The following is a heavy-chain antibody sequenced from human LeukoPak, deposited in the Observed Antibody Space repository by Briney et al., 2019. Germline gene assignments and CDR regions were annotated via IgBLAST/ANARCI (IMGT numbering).Heavy chain of an antibody. CDR2: IKQDGSEK. CDR3: AKVSRSSGLD. J-gene: IGHJ1*01. V-gene: IGHV3-7*01. D-gene: IGHD6-19*01. Sequence: PGGSLRLSCAASGFRFSSYWMSWVRQAPGKGLEWVANIKQDGSEKYYVDSVKGRFTISRDNAKNSLYLQMNSLRVEDTAVYYCAKVSRSSGLDWGQGTRVTVSS. CDR1: GFRFSSYW.